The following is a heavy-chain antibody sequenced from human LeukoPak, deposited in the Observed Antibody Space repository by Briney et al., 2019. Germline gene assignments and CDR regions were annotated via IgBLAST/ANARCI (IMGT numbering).Heavy chain of an antibody. CDR2: ISTSGGST. V-gene: IGHV3-23*01. CDR1: GFTFSTYA. J-gene: IGHJ6*03. CDR3: ARVEYYYYYMDV. Sequence: GGSLRLSCAASGFTFSTYAMTWVRQAPGKGLEWVSGISTSGGSTYYADSVKGRFTISRDNSKNTLYLQMNSLRAEDTAVYYCARVEYYYYYMDVWGKGTTVTVSS.